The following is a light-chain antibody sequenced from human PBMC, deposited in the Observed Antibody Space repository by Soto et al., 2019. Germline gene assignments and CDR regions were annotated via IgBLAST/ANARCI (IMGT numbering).Light chain of an antibody. Sequence: QSALTQPASVSGSPGQSITISCTGTRSDVGAYNYVSWYQQHPVKAPKLMIYDVSSRPSGISNRFSGSKSGNTASLTISGVQAEDEADYYCSSYASSSTVIFGGGTKLTVL. J-gene: IGLJ2*01. CDR1: RSDVGAYNY. V-gene: IGLV2-14*01. CDR3: SSYASSSTVI. CDR2: DVS.